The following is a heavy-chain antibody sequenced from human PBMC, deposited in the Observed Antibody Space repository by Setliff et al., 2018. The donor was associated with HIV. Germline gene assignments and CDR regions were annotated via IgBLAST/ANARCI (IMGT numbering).Heavy chain of an antibody. D-gene: IGHD2-8*01. CDR3: STVVTLAYCHDGLCPAFDS. V-gene: IGHV4-61*09. CDR2: IYTNGYT. Sequence: SETLSLTCSVSGGSISSGSYYWTWIRQPAGKGPEWIGHIYTNGYTNYNPSLKSRVTISVDTSKNQFSLRLTSVTAADTAVYFCSTVVTLAYCHDGLCPAFDSWGQGALVTVSS. CDR1: GGSISSGSYY. J-gene: IGHJ4*02.